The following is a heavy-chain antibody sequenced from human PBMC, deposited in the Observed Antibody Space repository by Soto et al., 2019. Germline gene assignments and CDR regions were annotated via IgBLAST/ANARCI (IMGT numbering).Heavy chain of an antibody. CDR1: EFTFSKYA. CDR2: ITRSGDST. D-gene: IGHD1-26*01. V-gene: IGHV3-23*01. J-gene: IGHJ4*02. Sequence: EEQLLESGGGLAQPGGSLRLSCAGSEFTFSKYAMTWVRQAPGKGSEWVSTITRSGDSTYYADSVKGRFTVSRDNSQNTLWLQMNSLRAEDTAVYYCAKEGTESGRYYYFDHWGRGTLVFVSS. CDR3: AKEGTESGRYYYFDH.